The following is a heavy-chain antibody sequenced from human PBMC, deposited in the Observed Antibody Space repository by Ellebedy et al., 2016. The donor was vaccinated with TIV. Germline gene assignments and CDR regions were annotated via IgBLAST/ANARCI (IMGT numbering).Heavy chain of an antibody. D-gene: IGHD2-15*01. Sequence: SETLSLXXTVSGGSISSSSYYWGWIRQPPGKGLEWTGSIYYSGSTYYNPSLKSRVTISVDTSKNQFSLKLSSVTAADTAVYYCASHRVGDGFLGYWGQGTLVTVSS. CDR2: IYYSGST. CDR3: ASHRVGDGFLGY. CDR1: GGSISSSSYY. V-gene: IGHV4-39*01. J-gene: IGHJ4*02.